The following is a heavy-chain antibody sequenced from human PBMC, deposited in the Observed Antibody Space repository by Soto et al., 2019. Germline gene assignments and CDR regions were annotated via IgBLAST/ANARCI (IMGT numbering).Heavy chain of an antibody. CDR1: GFTFSSYW. J-gene: IGHJ6*02. V-gene: IGHV3-7*03. Sequence: GGSLRLSCAASGFTFSSYWMSWVRQAPGKGLEWVANIKQDGSEKYYVDSVKGRFTISRDNAKNSLYLQMNSLRAEDTAVYYCASGKWARGYYYYGMDVWGQGTTVTVSS. CDR2: IKQDGSEK. CDR3: ASGKWARGYYYYGMDV. D-gene: IGHD1-26*01.